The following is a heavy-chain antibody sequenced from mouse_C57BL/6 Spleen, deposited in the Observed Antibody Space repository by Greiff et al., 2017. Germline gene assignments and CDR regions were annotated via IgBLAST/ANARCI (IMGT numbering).Heavy chain of an antibody. CDR3: ARNGYDGYPWFAY. Sequence: VKLMESDAELVKPGASVKISCKVSGYTFTDHTIHWMKQRPEQGLEWIGYIYPRDGSTKYNEKFKGKATLTADKSSSTAYMQLNSLTSEDSAVYFCARNGYDGYPWFAYWGQGTLVTVSA. D-gene: IGHD2-3*01. CDR1: GYTFTDHT. CDR2: IYPRDGST. V-gene: IGHV1-78*01. J-gene: IGHJ3*01.